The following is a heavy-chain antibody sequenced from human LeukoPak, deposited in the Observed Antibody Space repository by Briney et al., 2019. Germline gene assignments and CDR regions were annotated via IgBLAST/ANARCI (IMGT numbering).Heavy chain of an antibody. D-gene: IGHD1-14*01. J-gene: IGHJ6*03. CDR2: IYYAGST. V-gene: IGHV4-59*01. Sequence: MTSETLSLTCGVSRGSISSYYWAWIRQAPGKGLEWIGYIYYAGSTNYNPSLKSRVTMSVDMSRNQFSLRMTSVTAADTAVYYCAREAQDFRTGNHRPGHYDYMDVWGKGTAVTVSS. CDR3: AREAQDFRTGNHRPGHYDYMDV. CDR1: RGSISSYY.